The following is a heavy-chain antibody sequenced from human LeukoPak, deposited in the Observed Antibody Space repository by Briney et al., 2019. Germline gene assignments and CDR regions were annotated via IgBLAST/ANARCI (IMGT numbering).Heavy chain of an antibody. D-gene: IGHD4-17*01. CDR3: ARDDGDYDYYYGMDV. CDR2: IYYSGST. J-gene: IGHJ6*02. CDR1: GGSISSGGYY. V-gene: IGHV4-31*03. Sequence: SETPSLTCTVSGGSISSGGYYWSWIRQHPGKGLEWIGYIYYSGSTYYNPSLKSRVTISVDTSKNQFSLKLSSVTAADTAMYYCARDDGDYDYYYGMDVWGQGTTVTVSS.